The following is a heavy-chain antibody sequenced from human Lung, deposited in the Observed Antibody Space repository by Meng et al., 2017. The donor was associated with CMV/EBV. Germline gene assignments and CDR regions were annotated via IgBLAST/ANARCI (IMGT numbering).Heavy chain of an antibody. CDR1: GGSFSGYY. Sequence: QVQLQQCGAGLLKPSETLSLPCAVYGGSFSGYYWSWIRQPPGKGLEWIGEINHSGSTNYNPSLKSRVTISVDTSKNQFSLKLSSVTAADTAVYYCARGVAESLGWEMGYWGQGTLVTVSS. CDR2: INHSGST. J-gene: IGHJ4*02. CDR3: ARGVAESLGWEMGY. D-gene: IGHD1-26*01. V-gene: IGHV4-34*01.